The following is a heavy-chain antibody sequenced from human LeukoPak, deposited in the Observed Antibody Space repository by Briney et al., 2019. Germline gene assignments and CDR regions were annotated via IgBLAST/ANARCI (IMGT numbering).Heavy chain of an antibody. D-gene: IGHD6-19*01. Sequence: GGSLRLTCAASGFTVSSNYMSWVRQAPGKGLEWVSVIYSGGSTYYADSVKGRFTISRDNSKNTLYLQMNSLRAEDTAVYYCAREAVAGTLYYYYGMDVWGQGTTVSVSS. J-gene: IGHJ6*02. V-gene: IGHV3-53*01. CDR3: AREAVAGTLYYYYGMDV. CDR1: GFTVSSNY. CDR2: IYSGGST.